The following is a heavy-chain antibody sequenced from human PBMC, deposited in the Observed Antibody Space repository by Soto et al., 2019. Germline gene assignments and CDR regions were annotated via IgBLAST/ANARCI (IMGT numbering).Heavy chain of an antibody. V-gene: IGHV3-21*01. CDR3: ARGQEYSSFTATYYNYYGMDI. CDR1: GFTFSSYS. CDR2: ITTSSSYI. J-gene: IGHJ6*01. D-gene: IGHD6-6*01. Sequence: EVRLVESGGGLVKPGGSLRLSCAASGFTFSSYSMNWVRQAPGKGLEWVSSITTSSSYIYYADSVKGRFTISRDNAKTSLYLQMNSLTAEDTAVYYCARGQEYSSFTATYYNYYGMDIWRQGTTVTVSS.